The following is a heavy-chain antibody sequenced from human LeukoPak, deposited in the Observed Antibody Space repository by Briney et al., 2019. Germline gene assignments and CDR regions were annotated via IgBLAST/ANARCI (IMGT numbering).Heavy chain of an antibody. J-gene: IGHJ3*02. D-gene: IGHD2-15*01. CDR1: GYTFTSYY. CDR3: ARDCPSSGGSCYSFSLDAFDI. Sequence: ASMKVSCKASGYTFTSYYMNWVRQAPGQGLEWMGVINPSGGSTSYAQKFQGRVTMTRDMSTSTVYMELSSLRSEDTAVYYCARDCPSSGGSCYSFSLDAFDIWGQGTMVTVSS. CDR2: INPSGGST. V-gene: IGHV1-46*01.